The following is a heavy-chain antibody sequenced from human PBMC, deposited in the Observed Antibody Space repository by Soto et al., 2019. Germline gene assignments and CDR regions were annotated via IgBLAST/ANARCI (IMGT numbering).Heavy chain of an antibody. D-gene: IGHD6-6*01. Sequence: SETLSLTCTVSGGSISSSSYYWGWIRQPPGKGLEWIGEIYHSGSTNYNPSLKSRVTISVDKSKNQFSLKLSSVTAADTAVYYCAKCITALGPIDYWGQGTLVTSP. CDR3: AKCITALGPIDY. V-gene: IGHV4-39*07. CDR2: IYHSGST. J-gene: IGHJ4*02. CDR1: GGSISSSSYY.